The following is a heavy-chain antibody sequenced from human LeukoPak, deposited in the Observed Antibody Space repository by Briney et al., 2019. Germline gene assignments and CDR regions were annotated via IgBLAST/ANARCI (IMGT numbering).Heavy chain of an antibody. D-gene: IGHD6-19*01. CDR2: INPNSGGT. V-gene: IGHV1-2*04. CDR3: ARGSGIAVAGTVIFDY. Sequence: GASVKVSCKASGYTFTGYCMHWVRQAPGQGLEWMGWINPNSGGTNYAQKFQGWVTMTRDTSISTAYMELSRLRSDDTAVYYCARGSGIAVAGTVIFDYWGQGTLVTVSS. CDR1: GYTFTGYC. J-gene: IGHJ4*02.